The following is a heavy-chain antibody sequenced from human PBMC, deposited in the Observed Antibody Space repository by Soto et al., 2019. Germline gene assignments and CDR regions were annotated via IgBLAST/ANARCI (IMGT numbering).Heavy chain of an antibody. CDR1: GYTFTSYD. D-gene: IGHD3-9*01. J-gene: IGHJ6*02. CDR3: QVLRYCDWLLSGGMDV. V-gene: IGHV1-8*01. Sequence: QVQLVQSGAEVKKPGASVKVSCKASGYTFTSYDINWVRQATGQGLEWMGWMNPNSGNTGYAQKLQGRVTMTRNTSISTANMELRSLRYEDTAVYYCQVLRYCDWLLSGGMDVWGQGTTVSVSS. CDR2: MNPNSGNT.